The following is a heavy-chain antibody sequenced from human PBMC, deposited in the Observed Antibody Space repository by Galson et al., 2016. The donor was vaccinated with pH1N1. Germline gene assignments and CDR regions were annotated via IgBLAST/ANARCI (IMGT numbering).Heavy chain of an antibody. CDR3: ARDQGVNNWNDVSRWFDP. CDR1: GGSIRSSNW. V-gene: IGHV4-4*02. Sequence: ETLSLTCAVSGGSIRSSNWWSWVRQPPGKGLEWIGEIYHIRGTNYNPSLKSRVTISLDKSKNHFSLNLASVTAADTAIYYCARDQGVNNWNDVSRWFDPWGQGILVTVSS. D-gene: IGHD1-1*01. CDR2: IYHIRGT. J-gene: IGHJ5*02.